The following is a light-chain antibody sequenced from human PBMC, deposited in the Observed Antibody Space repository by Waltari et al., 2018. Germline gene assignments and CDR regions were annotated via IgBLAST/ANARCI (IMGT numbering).Light chain of an antibody. CDR3: QHYVRLPAT. Sequence: EIVLTQSPGTLSLSPGERATLPCRATQSVIRTLAWYQQKPGQAPNLLIYGASIRATGIPDRFTGSGSGTDFSLTISSLEPEDFAIYFCQHYVRLPATFGQGTKVGIK. J-gene: IGKJ1*01. CDR2: GAS. V-gene: IGKV3-20*01. CDR1: QSVIRT.